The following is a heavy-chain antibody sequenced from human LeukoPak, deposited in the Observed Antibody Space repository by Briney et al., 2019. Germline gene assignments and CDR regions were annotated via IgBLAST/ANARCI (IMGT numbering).Heavy chain of an antibody. CDR1: GFTVSNNY. CDR2: IYNTGVT. V-gene: IGHV3-53*01. Sequence: GGSLRLSCAASGFTVSNNYMGWVRQAPGEGLEWVSFIYNTGVTYYADSVKGRFTISRDNSKNTLYLQMNSLRAEDTAVYYCAREAITTIVPGSNWFDPWGQGTLVTVSS. J-gene: IGHJ5*02. D-gene: IGHD3-22*01. CDR3: AREAITTIVPGSNWFDP.